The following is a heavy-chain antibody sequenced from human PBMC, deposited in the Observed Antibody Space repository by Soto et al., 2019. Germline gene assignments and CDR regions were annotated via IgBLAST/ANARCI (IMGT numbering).Heavy chain of an antibody. CDR3: ARGIQLWLVRNGMDV. CDR1: GGTFSSYA. Sequence: QVQLVQSGAEVKKPGSSVKVSCKASGGTFSSYAISWVRQAPGQGLEWMGGIIPIFGTANYAQKFQGRVTIXXDXSXXTAYMELSSLRSEDTAVYYCARGIQLWLVRNGMDVWGQGTTVTVSS. CDR2: IIPIFGTA. V-gene: IGHV1-69*12. D-gene: IGHD5-18*01. J-gene: IGHJ6*02.